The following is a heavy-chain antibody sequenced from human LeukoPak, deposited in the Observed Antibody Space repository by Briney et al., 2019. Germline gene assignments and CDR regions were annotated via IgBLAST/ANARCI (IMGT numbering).Heavy chain of an antibody. Sequence: GGSLRLSCAASGFTFNTYWMHWVRQAPGKGLVWVSRLNSDGSSTTYADSVKGRFTISRDNAKNTLYLQMNSLRAEGTAVYYCARGLYSSHDYWGQGTLVTVSS. D-gene: IGHD6-13*01. CDR1: GFTFNTYW. CDR3: ARGLYSSHDY. J-gene: IGHJ4*02. V-gene: IGHV3-74*01. CDR2: LNSDGSST.